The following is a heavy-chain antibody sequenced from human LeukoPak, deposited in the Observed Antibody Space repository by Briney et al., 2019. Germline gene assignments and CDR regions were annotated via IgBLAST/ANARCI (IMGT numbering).Heavy chain of an antibody. Sequence: PSETLSLTCTVSGGSISGYYWSWIRQPAGKGLEWIGRIYTSGSTNYNPSLKSRITISVDTSKNQFSLKLNSVTAADTAMYYCATTTIRLGYWGQGTLVTVSS. D-gene: IGHD1-26*01. CDR2: IYTSGST. J-gene: IGHJ4*02. CDR3: ATTTIRLGY. V-gene: IGHV4-4*07. CDR1: GGSISGYY.